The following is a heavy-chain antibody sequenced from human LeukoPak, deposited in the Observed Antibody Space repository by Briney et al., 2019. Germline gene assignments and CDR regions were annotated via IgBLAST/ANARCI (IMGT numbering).Heavy chain of an antibody. CDR3: ATMGPYDSSGYYSKKLDY. D-gene: IGHD3-22*01. J-gene: IGHJ4*02. CDR1: GGSVDSVGYS. V-gene: IGHV4-30-4*07. Sequence: SETLSLTCAVSGGSVDSVGYSWGWIRQPPGKGLEYIGQIYYSGSAYYNPSLKSRVTISVDTSKNQFSLKLSSVTAADTAVYYCATMGPYDSSGYYSKKLDYWGQGTLVTVSS. CDR2: IYYSGSA.